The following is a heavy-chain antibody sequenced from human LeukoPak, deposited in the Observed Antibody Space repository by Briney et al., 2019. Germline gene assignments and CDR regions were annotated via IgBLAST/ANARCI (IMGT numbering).Heavy chain of an antibody. J-gene: IGHJ3*02. Sequence: GSLRLSCAASGFTFSSYEMNWVRQPPGMGLEWIGEINHSGSTNYNPSLKSRVTISLDTSRNQFSLKLNSVTAADTAVYYCAKSNGYGLVDIWGQGTMVTVSS. V-gene: IGHV4-34*08. CDR3: AKSNGYGLVDI. D-gene: IGHD3-10*01. CDR1: GFTFSSYE. CDR2: INHSGST.